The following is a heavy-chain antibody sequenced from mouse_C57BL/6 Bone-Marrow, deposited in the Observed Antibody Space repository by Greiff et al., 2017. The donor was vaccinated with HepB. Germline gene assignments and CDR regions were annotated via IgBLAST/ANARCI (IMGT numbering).Heavy chain of an antibody. CDR1: GYTFTSYW. V-gene: IGHV1-64*01. CDR3: ARDYYDGYCYYAMDY. J-gene: IGHJ4*01. Sequence: QVQLQQPGAELVKPGASVKLSCKASGYTFTSYWMHWVKQRPGQGLEWIGMIHPNSGSTNYNEKFKSKATLTVDKSSSTAYMQLSSLTSEDSAVYYCARDYYDGYCYYAMDYWGQGTSVTVSS. CDR2: IHPNSGST. D-gene: IGHD2-3*01.